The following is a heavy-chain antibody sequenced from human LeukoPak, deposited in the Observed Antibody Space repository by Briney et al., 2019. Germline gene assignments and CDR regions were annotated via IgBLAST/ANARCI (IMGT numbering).Heavy chain of an antibody. CDR2: IYSGGST. CDR1: GFTVSSNY. J-gene: IGHJ4*02. V-gene: IGHV3-66*01. CDR3: ARAEMVGAENYFDY. D-gene: IGHD1-26*01. Sequence: QPGGSLRLSCAASGFTVSSNYMSWVRQAPGKGLEWVSVIYSGGSTYYADSVKGRFTISRDNSKNTLYLQMNSLKTEDTAVYYCARAEMVGAENYFDYWGQGTLVTVSS.